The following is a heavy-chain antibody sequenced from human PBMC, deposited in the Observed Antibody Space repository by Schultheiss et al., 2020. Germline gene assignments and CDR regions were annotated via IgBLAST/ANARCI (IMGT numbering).Heavy chain of an antibody. J-gene: IGHJ2*01. V-gene: IGHV4-34*01. D-gene: IGHD3-9*01. Sequence: SQTLSLTCAVYGGSFSGYYWSWIRQPPGKGLEWIGEINHSGSTNYNPSLKSRVTMSLDTSKNQFSLKLSSVTAADTAVYYCARPSLLTNNWYFGLWGRGTLVTVSA. CDR3: ARPSLLTNNWYFGL. CDR1: GGSFSGYY. CDR2: INHSGST.